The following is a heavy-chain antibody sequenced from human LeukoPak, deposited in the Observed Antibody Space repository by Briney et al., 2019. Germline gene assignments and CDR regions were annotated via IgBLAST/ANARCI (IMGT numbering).Heavy chain of an antibody. CDR1: GFTFSSYA. CDR3: AKDPYRGSPRGFDY. Sequence: GGSLRLSCAASGFTFSSYAMSWVRQAPGEGLEGVSTISPSGGSTFYADSVKGRFTIFRDNSKNTLYLQMNNLRVDDTAVYYCAKDPYRGSPRGFDYWGQGTLVAASS. CDR2: ISPSGGST. V-gene: IGHV3-23*01. J-gene: IGHJ4*02. D-gene: IGHD1-26*01.